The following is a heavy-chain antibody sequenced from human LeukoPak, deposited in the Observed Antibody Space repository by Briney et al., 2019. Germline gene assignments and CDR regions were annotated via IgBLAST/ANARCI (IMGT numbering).Heavy chain of an antibody. J-gene: IGHJ4*02. D-gene: IGHD3-22*01. Sequence: ASVKVSCKASGFTFTSSAVQWVRQACGQRLEWIGWIVVGSGNTNYAQKFQERVTITRDMSTSTAYMELSSLRSEDTAVYYCAADGYYYDSSGYQYYFDYWGQGTLVTVSS. CDR1: GFTFTSSA. V-gene: IGHV1-58*01. CDR2: IVVGSGNT. CDR3: AADGYYYDSSGYQYYFDY.